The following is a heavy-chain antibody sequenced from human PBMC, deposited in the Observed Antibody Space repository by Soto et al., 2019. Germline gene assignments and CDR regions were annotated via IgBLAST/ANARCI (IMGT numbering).Heavy chain of an antibody. CDR2: LWFDASNK. J-gene: IGHJ4*01. CDR1: GFIFSNYG. CDR3: VRDRDLYRDMFHADL. D-gene: IGHD3-10*02. V-gene: IGHV3-33*01. Sequence: GGPLRLSCAASGFIFSNYGMHWVRQAAGKGLEWVAILWFDASNKYYADSVRGRFTISADIAENSVILQMNSLRDEDSAVYFCVRDRDLYRDMFHADLWGQGTLVTVSS.